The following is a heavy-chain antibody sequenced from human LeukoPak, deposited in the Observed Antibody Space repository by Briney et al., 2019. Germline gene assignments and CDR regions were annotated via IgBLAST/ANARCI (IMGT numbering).Heavy chain of an antibody. CDR1: GGSFSGYY. D-gene: IGHD3-10*01. V-gene: IGHV4-34*01. J-gene: IGHJ4*02. CDR3: ARGYGSGSYYND. CDR2: INRGGDT. Sequence: SETLSLTCAVYGGSFSGYYWSWTRQPPGKGLEWIGEINRGGDTNYNPSLKSRVTISLDTSKNQFSLKLSSVTAADTAVYYCARGYGSGSYYNDGGQGTLVTVSS.